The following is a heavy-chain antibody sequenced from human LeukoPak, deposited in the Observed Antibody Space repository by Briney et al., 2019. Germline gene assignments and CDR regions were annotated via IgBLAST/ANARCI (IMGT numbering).Heavy chain of an antibody. J-gene: IGHJ4*02. CDR3: ARVVSDCPSDCSKGFLDN. CDR1: GGSLASGNFY. Sequence: SQTLSLTCTVSGGSLASGNFYWSWIRQHPGKGLEWIANIRYSGRAYYNPSLKSRVTISVDTSKNEFSLNLNSVTAADTAVYYCARVVSDCPSDCSKGFLDNWGQGTLVTVSS. V-gene: IGHV4-31*03. D-gene: IGHD2-21*02. CDR2: IRYSGRA.